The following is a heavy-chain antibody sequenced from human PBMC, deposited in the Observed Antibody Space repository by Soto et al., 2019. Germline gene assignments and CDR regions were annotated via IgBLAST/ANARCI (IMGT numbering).Heavy chain of an antibody. V-gene: IGHV4-59*01. CDR1: GGSISSYY. J-gene: IGHJ5*02. Sequence: NPSETLSLTCTVSGGSISSYYWSWIRQPPGKGLEWIGYIYYSGSTNYNPSLKSRVTISVDTSKNQFSLKLSSVTAADTAVYYCASRIDGTAPFDPWGQGTLVTVSS. CDR2: IYYSGST. D-gene: IGHD1-1*01. CDR3: ASRIDGTAPFDP.